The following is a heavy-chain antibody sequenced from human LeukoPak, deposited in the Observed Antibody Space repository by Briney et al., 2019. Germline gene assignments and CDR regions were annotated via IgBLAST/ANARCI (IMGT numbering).Heavy chain of an antibody. CDR2: IIPIFGTA. CDR3: ARDPRGDSSGYYPTIYYFDY. D-gene: IGHD3-22*01. J-gene: IGHJ4*02. V-gene: IGHV1-69*01. CDR1: GGTFSSYA. Sequence: ASVKVSCKASGGTFSSYAISWVRQAPGQGLEWIGGIIPIFGTANYAQKFQGRVTITADESTSTAYMELSSLRSEDTAVYYCARDPRGDSSGYYPTIYYFDYWGQGTLVTVSS.